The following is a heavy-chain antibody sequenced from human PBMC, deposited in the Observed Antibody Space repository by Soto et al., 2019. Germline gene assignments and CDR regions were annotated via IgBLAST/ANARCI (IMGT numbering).Heavy chain of an antibody. Sequence: GASVKVSCKASGGTFSSYAISWVRQAPGQGLEWMGGIIPIFGTANYAQKFQGRVTITADESTSTAYMGLSSLRSEDTAVYYCARDYYDSSGSPYGMDVWGQGTTVTVSS. D-gene: IGHD3-22*01. V-gene: IGHV1-69*13. CDR1: GGTFSSYA. CDR3: ARDYYDSSGSPYGMDV. CDR2: IIPIFGTA. J-gene: IGHJ6*02.